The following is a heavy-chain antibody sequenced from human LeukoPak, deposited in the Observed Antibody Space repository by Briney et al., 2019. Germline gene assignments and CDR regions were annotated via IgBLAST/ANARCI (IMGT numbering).Heavy chain of an antibody. J-gene: IGHJ4*02. CDR2: ISSSSTTI. V-gene: IGHV3-48*02. D-gene: IGHD3-3*01. CDR1: GLTFSSYS. Sequence: GGSLRLSCAASGLTFSSYSMSWVRQAPGKGLVWVSYISSSSTTIYYADSVKGRFTISRDNAKNSLYLQMNSLRDGDTAVYYCARDRSYDFWGGSLGDWGQGTLVTVSS. CDR3: ARDRSYDFWGGSLGD.